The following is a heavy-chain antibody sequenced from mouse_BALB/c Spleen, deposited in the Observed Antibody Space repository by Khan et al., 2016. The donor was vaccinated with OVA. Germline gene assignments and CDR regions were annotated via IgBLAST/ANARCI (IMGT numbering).Heavy chain of an antibody. J-gene: IGHJ3*01. Sequence: QVRLQQSGAELVRPGVSVKISCKGSGYKFTDFTMHWVKQSHALSLEWIGVISTSYGDATYNQKFKDKATMTVDKSSSTAYMELARLTSEDSAIYYCTRGGGGNRFAYWGQGTLVTVSA. CDR1: GYKFTDFT. V-gene: IGHV1S137*01. CDR3: TRGGGGNRFAY. CDR2: ISTSYGDA.